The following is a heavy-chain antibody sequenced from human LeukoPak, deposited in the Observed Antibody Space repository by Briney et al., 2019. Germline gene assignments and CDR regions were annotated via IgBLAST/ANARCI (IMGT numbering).Heavy chain of an antibody. V-gene: IGHV4-39*07. CDR2: IYYSGST. CDR3: ARVVQWLRPDALVSDAFDI. Sequence: SETLSLTCTVSGGSVSSSNYYWGWIRQPPGKGLEWIGSIYYSGSTYYNPSLKSRVTISVDTSKNQFSLKLSSVTAADTAVYYCARVVQWLRPDALVSDAFDIWGQGTMVTVSS. CDR1: GGSVSSSNYY. D-gene: IGHD6-19*01. J-gene: IGHJ3*02.